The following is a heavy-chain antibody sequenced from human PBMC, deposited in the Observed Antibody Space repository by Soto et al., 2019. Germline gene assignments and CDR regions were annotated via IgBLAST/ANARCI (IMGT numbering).Heavy chain of an antibody. Sequence: PGGSLRLSCAASGFTFSSYAMHWVRQAPGKGLEWVAVISYDGSNKYYADSVKGRFTISRDNSKNTLYLQMNSLRAEDTAVYYCARDLADFIDFPGQGTLVTVSS. J-gene: IGHJ4*02. CDR1: GFTFSSYA. V-gene: IGHV3-30-3*01. CDR2: ISYDGSNK. CDR3: ARDLADFIDF. D-gene: IGHD3-3*01.